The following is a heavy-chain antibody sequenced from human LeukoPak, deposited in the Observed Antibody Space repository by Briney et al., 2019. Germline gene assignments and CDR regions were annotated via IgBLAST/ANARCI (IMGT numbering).Heavy chain of an antibody. Sequence: QLWGSLRLSCAASGFTVSDNYMNWVRQAPGKGLEWVSLIYSGGGTYYADSVKGRFTISRDDSKNTLFLQMNSLRAEDTAVYYCATYYYDTLGDYWGQGTLVTVSS. D-gene: IGHD3-22*01. CDR1: GFTVSDNY. CDR3: ATYYYDTLGDY. CDR2: IYSGGGT. V-gene: IGHV3-66*01. J-gene: IGHJ4*02.